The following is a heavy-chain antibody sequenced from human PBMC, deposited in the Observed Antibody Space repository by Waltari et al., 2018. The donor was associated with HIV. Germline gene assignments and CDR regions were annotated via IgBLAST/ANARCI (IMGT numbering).Heavy chain of an antibody. D-gene: IGHD3-22*01. CDR3: ARQGYYDSRPMGYFQH. J-gene: IGHJ1*01. CDR2: IYYSGST. V-gene: IGHV4-39*01. Sequence: QLQLQESGPGLVKPSETLSLTCTVSGGSISSSRYYWGWISQPPGKGLEWIGSIYYSGSTYYNPSLKSRVTISVDTSKNQFSLKLSSVTAADTAVYYCARQGYYDSRPMGYFQHWGQGTLVTVSS. CDR1: GGSISSSRYY.